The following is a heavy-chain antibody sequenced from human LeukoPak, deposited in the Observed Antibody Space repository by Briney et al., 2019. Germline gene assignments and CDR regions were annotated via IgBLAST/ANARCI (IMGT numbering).Heavy chain of an antibody. Sequence: PGRSLRLSCAASFSGYGMHWVRQTPGTGLEWVAAIWYDGSNKYYRDSVKGRFTISRDLSRNTVYLQMNSLRAEDTAMYYCARDGSGYYSTNFDYWGQGTLVTVSS. V-gene: IGHV3-33*01. CDR3: ARDGSGYYSTNFDY. CDR2: IWYDGSNK. J-gene: IGHJ4*02. CDR1: FSGYG. D-gene: IGHD3-22*01.